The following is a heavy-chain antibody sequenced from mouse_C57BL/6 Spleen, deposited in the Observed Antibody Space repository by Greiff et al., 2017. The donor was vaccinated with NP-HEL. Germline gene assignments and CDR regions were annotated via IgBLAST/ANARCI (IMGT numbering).Heavy chain of an antibody. V-gene: IGHV5-4*01. J-gene: IGHJ3*01. D-gene: IGHD2-3*01. CDR2: ISDGGSYT. CDR3: ARDRSIYDGSPVAFAY. Sequence: EVQLVESGGGLVKPGGSLKLSCAASGFTFSSYAMSWVRQTPEKRLEWVATISDGGSYTYYPDNVKGRFTISRDNAKNNLYLQMSQLKSEDTAMYYCARDRSIYDGSPVAFAYWGQGTLVTVSA. CDR1: GFTFSSYA.